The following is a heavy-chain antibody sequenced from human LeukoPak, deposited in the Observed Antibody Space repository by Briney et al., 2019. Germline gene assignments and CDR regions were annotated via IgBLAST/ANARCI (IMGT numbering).Heavy chain of an antibody. CDR1: GGSISSYY. CDR2: INYSGST. Sequence: PSETLSLTCTVSGGSISSYYWSWIRQPPGKGLEWIGYINYSGSTNYNPSLKSRVTISVDTSKNQFSLKLSSVTAADTAVYYCARLPWGVVRNYYYYYGMDVWGQGTTVTVSS. J-gene: IGHJ6*02. CDR3: ARLPWGVVRNYYYYYGMDV. D-gene: IGHD2-15*01. V-gene: IGHV4-59*08.